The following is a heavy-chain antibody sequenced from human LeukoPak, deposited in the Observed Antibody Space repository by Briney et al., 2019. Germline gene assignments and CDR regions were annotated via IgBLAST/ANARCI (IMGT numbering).Heavy chain of an antibody. V-gene: IGHV3-72*01. J-gene: IGHJ3*01. CDR1: GFTLSDHL. CDR3: APDGAEGDDSAFDV. D-gene: IGHD3-22*01. CDR2: RRSKSKKYTT. Sequence: GGSLRLSCAASGFTLSDHLMDWVRQAPGKGLEWIGRRRSKSKKYTTEYAASVKGRFIISGDESRNSMFLQLNSLKTEDTAMYYCAPDGAEGDDSAFDVWGQGTMVTVSS.